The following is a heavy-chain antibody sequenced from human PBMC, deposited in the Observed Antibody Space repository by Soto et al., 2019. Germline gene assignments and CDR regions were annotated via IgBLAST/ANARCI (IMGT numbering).Heavy chain of an antibody. Sequence: EVQRVESGGGLVQPGGSLRLSCAASGFTFSSYWTTWVRQAPGKGLEWVANINQDGSEEYYVDSVKGRFTISRDNAKNSLYLQMTSPRAEDTAVYYCPSDRCATKCLANDCWGHGTLVTVSS. CDR2: INQDGSEE. CDR3: PSDRCATKCLANDC. V-gene: IGHV3-7*01. D-gene: IGHD2-15*01. J-gene: IGHJ4*01. CDR1: GFTFSSYW.